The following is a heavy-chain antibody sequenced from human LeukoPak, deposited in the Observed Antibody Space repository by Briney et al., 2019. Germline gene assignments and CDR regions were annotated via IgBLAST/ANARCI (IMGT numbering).Heavy chain of an antibody. CDR2: IHRDDKT. J-gene: IGHJ4*02. CDR1: EFTVSSSF. Sequence: GGSLRLSCAASEFTVSSSFIYWVRRAPGKGLEWVSFIHRDDKTYYADSVKGRFTMSRDSSKNTLYLQMNSLGADDTAVYYCAREVISTPSYFDYWGQGILVTVSS. CDR3: AREVISTPSYFDY. D-gene: IGHD2-2*01. V-gene: IGHV3-53*01.